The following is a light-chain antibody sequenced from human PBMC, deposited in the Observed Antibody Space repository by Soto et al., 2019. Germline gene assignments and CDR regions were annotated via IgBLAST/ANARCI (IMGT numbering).Light chain of an antibody. J-gene: IGKJ1*01. CDR1: QSVSGSY. CDR3: QQYASSPRT. V-gene: IGKV3-20*01. CDR2: DAS. Sequence: EIMLTQSPGTLSLSPWDRATLSCRASQSVSGSYLAWYQQKPGQAPRLVIYDASSRATGIPDRFSGSGSGADFTLTISRREPEDFAVYYCQQYASSPRTFGQGTKVDIK.